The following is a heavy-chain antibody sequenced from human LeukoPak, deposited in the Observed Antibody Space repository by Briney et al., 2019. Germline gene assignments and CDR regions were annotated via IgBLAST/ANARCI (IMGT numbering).Heavy chain of an antibody. V-gene: IGHV4-59*12. D-gene: IGHD3-10*01. J-gene: IGHJ5*02. CDR1: GGSISSYY. Sequence: SETLSLTCTVSGGSISSYYWNWIRQPPGKGLEWIGYIFYSGNTKYNPSLRSRVSISVDTSKNQVSLKLSSVTAADTAVYYCARDSGTTGEVKFDPWGQGTLVTVSS. CDR3: ARDSGTTGEVKFDP. CDR2: IFYSGNT.